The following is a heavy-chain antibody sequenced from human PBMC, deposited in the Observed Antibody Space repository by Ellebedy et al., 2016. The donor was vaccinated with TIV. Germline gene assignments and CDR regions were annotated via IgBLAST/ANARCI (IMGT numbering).Heavy chain of an antibody. CDR3: ARVALLLGYFDY. J-gene: IGHJ4*02. V-gene: IGHV3-7*03. CDR2: IKTDGSEQ. Sequence: GESLKISCAASGFTFSNYWMSWVRQAPGKGLEWVANIKTDGSEQYYVDSVKGRFTISRDNAKTSLYLQMNSLRVEDTAVYYCARVALLLGYFDYWGQGTLVTVSS. CDR1: GFTFSNYW. D-gene: IGHD2-8*02.